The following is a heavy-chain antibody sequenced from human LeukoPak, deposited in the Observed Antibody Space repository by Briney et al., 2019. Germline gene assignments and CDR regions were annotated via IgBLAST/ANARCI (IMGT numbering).Heavy chain of an antibody. V-gene: IGHV3-64D*09. CDR1: GFTFSRYG. CDR3: VNPGWYYDSSGYSYYYGMDV. Sequence: GGCLRLSCSASGFTFSRYGMHWVRQAPGKGLEYVSAIVSNGDSTYYADSVKGRITISRDNAKNTLYLQMSRLRHDDTAVYYCVNPGWYYDSSGYSYYYGMDVWGQGTTVTVSS. CDR2: IVSNGDST. J-gene: IGHJ6*02. D-gene: IGHD3-22*01.